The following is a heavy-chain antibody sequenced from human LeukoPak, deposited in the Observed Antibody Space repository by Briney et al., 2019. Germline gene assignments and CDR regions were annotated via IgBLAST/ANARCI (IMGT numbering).Heavy chain of an antibody. D-gene: IGHD3-9*01. Sequence: GSSVKVSCKASGGTFSSHAISWVRQAPGQGLEWMGGIIPIFGTANYAQKFQGRVTITADKSTSTAYMELSSLRSEDTAVYYCARMGILTGYSIDYWGQGTLVTVSS. CDR2: IIPIFGTA. V-gene: IGHV1-69*06. CDR3: ARMGILTGYSIDY. J-gene: IGHJ4*02. CDR1: GGTFSSHA.